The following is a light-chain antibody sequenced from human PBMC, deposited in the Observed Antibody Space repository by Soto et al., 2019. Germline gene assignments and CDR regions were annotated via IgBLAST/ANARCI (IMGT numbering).Light chain of an antibody. CDR3: QQRSNWPPT. CDR1: QSVSSS. J-gene: IGKJ5*01. Sequence: ENVFTQSPATPSLSPGGRATLSCRASQSVSSSLAWYQQKPGQAPRLLIYDASNRATGIPARFSGSGSGTDFTLTISSLEPEDFAVYYCQQRSNWPPTFGQGTRLEIK. CDR2: DAS. V-gene: IGKV3-11*01.